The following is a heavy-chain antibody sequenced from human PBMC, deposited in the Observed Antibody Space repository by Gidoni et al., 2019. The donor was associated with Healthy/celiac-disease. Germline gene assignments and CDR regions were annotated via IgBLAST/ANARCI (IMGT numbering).Heavy chain of an antibody. CDR1: GFTFDDYA. V-gene: IGHV3-9*01. Sequence: EVQLVESGGGLVQPGRSLRLSFAASGFTFDDYAMHWVRQAPGKGLEWVSGISWNSGSIGYADSVKGRFTISRDNAKNSLYLQMNSLRAEDTALYYCAKEASSSWYFDYWGQGTLVTVSS. CDR3: AKEASSSWYFDY. CDR2: ISWNSGSI. D-gene: IGHD6-13*01. J-gene: IGHJ4*02.